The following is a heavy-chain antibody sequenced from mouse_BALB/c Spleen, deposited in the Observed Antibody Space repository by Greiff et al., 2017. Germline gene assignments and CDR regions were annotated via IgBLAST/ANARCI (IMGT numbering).Heavy chain of an antibody. CDR2: ISDGGSYT. CDR1: GFTFSDYY. CDR3: ARASLLDFDY. D-gene: IGHD2-10*01. J-gene: IGHJ2*01. Sequence: EVQLVESGGGLVKPGGSLKLSCAASGFTFSDYYMYWVRQTPEKRLEWVATISDGGSYTYYPESVKGRFTISRDNAKNNLYLQMSSLKSEDTAMYYCARASLLDFDYWGQGTTLTVSS. V-gene: IGHV5-4*02.